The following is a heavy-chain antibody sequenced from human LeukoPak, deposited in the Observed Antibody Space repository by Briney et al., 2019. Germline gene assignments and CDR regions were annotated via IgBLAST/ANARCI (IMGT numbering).Heavy chain of an antibody. V-gene: IGHV3-23*01. CDR3: AKIGVMGYFDY. D-gene: IGHD3-16*01. J-gene: IGHJ4*02. CDR1: GFTFSSYG. Sequence: GGTLRLSCAASGFTFSSYGMSWVRQAPGKGLEWVSAISGSGGSTYYADSVKGRFTISRDNSKNTLYLQMNSLRAEDTAVYYCAKIGVMGYFDYWGQGTLVTVSS. CDR2: ISGSGGST.